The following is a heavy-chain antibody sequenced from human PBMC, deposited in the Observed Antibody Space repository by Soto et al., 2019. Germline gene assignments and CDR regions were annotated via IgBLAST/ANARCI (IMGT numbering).Heavy chain of an antibody. CDR1: GSTFTSYD. Sequence: QVQLVQSGAEVKKPGASVKVSCKASGSTFTSYDINWVRQATAQALEWMGWMNPNSGNTGYAQKFQGRVTMTRNTSISTAYMELSSLRSEDTAVYYCARGPVQLEGRGRNWFDPGGQGTLVTVSS. V-gene: IGHV1-8*01. CDR3: ARGPVQLEGRGRNWFDP. CDR2: MNPNSGNT. J-gene: IGHJ5*02. D-gene: IGHD1-1*01.